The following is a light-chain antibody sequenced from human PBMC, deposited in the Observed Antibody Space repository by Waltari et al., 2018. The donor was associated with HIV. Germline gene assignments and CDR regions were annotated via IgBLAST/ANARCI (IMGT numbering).Light chain of an antibody. CDR3: QQYNDGPPLT. V-gene: IGKV3-15*01. Sequence: DIVMTQSPGTLSMSPGVRITISCMASPSVTDKLAWYQHQPGQPPRLLIYGDATRATGIPVSFSGSGSGTEFSLTISSLQSEDFAIYYCQQYNDGPPLTFGGGTKVEIK. CDR2: GDA. CDR1: PSVTDK. J-gene: IGKJ4*01.